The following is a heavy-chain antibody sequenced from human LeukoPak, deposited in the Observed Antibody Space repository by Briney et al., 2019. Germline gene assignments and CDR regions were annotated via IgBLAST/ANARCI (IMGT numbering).Heavy chain of an antibody. CDR3: ASSVAAGYNWFDP. D-gene: IGHD6-19*01. Sequence: SGSLSLTCAVSGGSISSSNWWCWIRQPPGKGLEWIGGIYHRGSTYYNPSLKSRVTISVDTSKNQCSLKLSSVTAADTAVYYCASSVAAGYNWFDPWGQGTLVTVSS. V-gene: IGHV4-4*02. CDR1: GGSISSSNW. CDR2: IYHRGST. J-gene: IGHJ5*02.